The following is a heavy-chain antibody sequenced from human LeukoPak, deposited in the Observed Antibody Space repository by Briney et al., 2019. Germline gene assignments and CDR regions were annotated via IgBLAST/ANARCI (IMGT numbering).Heavy chain of an antibody. CDR3: ARARYYDSSGYYFGYYYYGMDV. J-gene: IGHJ6*02. D-gene: IGHD3-22*01. V-gene: IGHV4-34*01. Sequence: SETLSLTCGVYGGSFSGYYWSWIRQPPGKGLEWIGEINHSGSTNYNPSLKSRVTISVDTSKNQFSLKLSSVTAADTAVYYCARARYYDSSGYYFGYYYYGMDVWGQGTTVTVSS. CDR1: GGSFSGYY. CDR2: INHSGST.